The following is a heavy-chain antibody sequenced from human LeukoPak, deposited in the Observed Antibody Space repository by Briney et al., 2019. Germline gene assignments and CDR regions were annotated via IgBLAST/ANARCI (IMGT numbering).Heavy chain of an antibody. CDR1: GFTFSSYG. CDR3: AKGYGSGNYYLDY. D-gene: IGHD3-10*01. J-gene: IGHJ4*02. Sequence: GRSLRLSCAASGFTFSSYGMHWVRQAPGKGLEWVSAIISGSGGSTYYADSVKGRFTISRDNSKNTLYLQMNSLRVEDTAVYYCAKGYGSGNYYLDYWGQGTLVTVSS. CDR2: IISGSGGST. V-gene: IGHV3-23*01.